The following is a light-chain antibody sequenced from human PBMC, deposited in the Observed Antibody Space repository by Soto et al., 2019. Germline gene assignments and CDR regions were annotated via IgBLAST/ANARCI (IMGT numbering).Light chain of an antibody. CDR1: QSVSIN. CDR2: GAS. CDR3: QQYNNWPPTWA. V-gene: IGKV3-15*01. Sequence: EIVMTQSPATLSVSPGERAALSCRCIQSVSINLSFYQQKPGQAPRLLIYGASTRATGIPARFSGSGSGTEFTLTISSLQSEDFAVYYCQQYNNWPPTWAFGQGTKVDIK. J-gene: IGKJ1*01.